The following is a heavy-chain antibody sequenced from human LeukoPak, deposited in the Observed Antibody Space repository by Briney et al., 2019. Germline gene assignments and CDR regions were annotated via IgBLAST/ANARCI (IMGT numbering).Heavy chain of an antibody. J-gene: IGHJ4*02. CDR3: AKDEIGAVAGGIDY. D-gene: IGHD6-19*01. CDR1: GFTFSSYG. V-gene: IGHV3-30*18. Sequence: PGRGLRLSCAASGFTFSSYGMYWVRQAPGKGLEWVALISYDGSNKYYADSVKGRFTISRDNSKNTLYLQMNSLRAEDTAVYYCAKDEIGAVAGGIDYWGQGTLVTVCS. CDR2: ISYDGSNK.